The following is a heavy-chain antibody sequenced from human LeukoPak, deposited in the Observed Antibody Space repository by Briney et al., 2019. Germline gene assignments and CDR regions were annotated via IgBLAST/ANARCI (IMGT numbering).Heavy chain of an antibody. Sequence: LAGGSLRLSCAASGFTFSSYGMHWVRQAPGRGLEWVAVISYDGSNKYYADSVKGRFTISRDNAKNSLYLQMNSLRAEDTAVYYCARATRLTTYYDILTGYWRALTNYGMDVWGQGTTVTVSS. CDR1: GFTFSSYG. V-gene: IGHV3-30*03. J-gene: IGHJ6*02. CDR3: ARATRLTTYYDILTGYWRALTNYGMDV. CDR2: ISYDGSNK. D-gene: IGHD3-9*01.